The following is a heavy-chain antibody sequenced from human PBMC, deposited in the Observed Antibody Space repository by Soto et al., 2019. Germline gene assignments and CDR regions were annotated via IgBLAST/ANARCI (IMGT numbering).Heavy chain of an antibody. CDR2: IYWNDDK. J-gene: IGHJ6*03. Sequence: SGPTLVNPTQTLTLTCTSSGFSLSTSGVGVGWIRQPPGKALEWLALIYWNDDKRYSTSLKTRLTISKDTSKNQVVLTMTNMDPVDTATYYCAREYSSSSWIYYYYYMDVWGKGTTVTVSS. D-gene: IGHD6-6*01. CDR1: GFSLSTSGVG. V-gene: IGHV2-5*01. CDR3: AREYSSSSWIYYYYYMDV.